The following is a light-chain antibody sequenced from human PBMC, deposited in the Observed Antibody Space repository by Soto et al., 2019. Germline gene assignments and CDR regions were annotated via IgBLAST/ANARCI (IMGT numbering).Light chain of an antibody. CDR3: QQYNRYAVT. J-gene: IGKJ1*01. CDR2: DAS. Sequence: AIQMTQSPSSLSASVGDRVTISCRASQGIGNALAWYQQKPGQAPKLLIYDASTLQSGVPSRFSASGSGTEFALTISGLQPDDFAVYYCQQYNRYAVTFGQGTKVDIK. V-gene: IGKV1-13*02. CDR1: QGIGNA.